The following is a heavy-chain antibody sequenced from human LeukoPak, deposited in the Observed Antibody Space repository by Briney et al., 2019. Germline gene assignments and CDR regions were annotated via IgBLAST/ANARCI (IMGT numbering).Heavy chain of an antibody. J-gene: IGHJ4*02. D-gene: IGHD3-16*02. CDR2: INHSGST. V-gene: IGHV4-34*01. Sequence: SETLSLTCAVYGGSFSGYYWSWIRQPPGKGLEWIGEINHSGSTNYNPSLKSRVTISVDTSKNQFSLKLSSVTAADTAVYYCARSGSAVTSGGVISGPFDYWGQGTLVTVSS. CDR1: GGSFSGYY. CDR3: ARSGSAVTSGGVISGPFDY.